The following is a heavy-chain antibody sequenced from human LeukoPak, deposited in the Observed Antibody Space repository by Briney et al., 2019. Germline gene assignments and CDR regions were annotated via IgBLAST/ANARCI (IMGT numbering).Heavy chain of an antibody. J-gene: IGHJ6*03. V-gene: IGHV4-4*07. D-gene: IGHD4-11*01. CDR3: ARAYSNPSYYYYYMDV. Sequence: SETLSLTCTVSGGSISSYYWSWLRQPAGKGLEWIGRIYSSGSANYNPSLKSRVTISVDKSKNQFSLRLSSVTAADTAVYYCARAYSNPSYYYYYMDVWGKGTTVTVS. CDR2: IYSSGSA. CDR1: GGSISSYY.